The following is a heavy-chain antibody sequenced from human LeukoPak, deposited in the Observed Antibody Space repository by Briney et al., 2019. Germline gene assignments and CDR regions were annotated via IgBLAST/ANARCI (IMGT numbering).Heavy chain of an antibody. D-gene: IGHD3-22*01. Sequence: SETLSLTCTVSGGSISSYYWSWIRQPPGKGLEWTGYIYYSGSTNYNPSLKSRVTISVGTSKNQFSLKLSSVTAADTAVYYCARVSSGYTNWFDPWGQGTLVTVSS. CDR1: GGSISSYY. V-gene: IGHV4-59*01. CDR3: ARVSSGYTNWFDP. J-gene: IGHJ5*02. CDR2: IYYSGST.